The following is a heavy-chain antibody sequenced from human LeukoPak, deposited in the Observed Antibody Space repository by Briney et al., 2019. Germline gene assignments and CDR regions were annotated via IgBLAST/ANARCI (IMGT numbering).Heavy chain of an antibody. CDR2: ISSSGSTI. J-gene: IGHJ3*02. Sequence: PGGSLRLSCAASGFTFSDYYMSWIRQAPGKGLEWVSYISSSGSTIYYADSVKGRFTISRENAKNSLYLQMNSLRAGDTAVYYCARGYCSSTSCYGAPAFDIWGQGTMVTVSS. CDR3: ARGYCSSTSCYGAPAFDI. CDR1: GFTFSDYY. D-gene: IGHD2-2*01. V-gene: IGHV3-11*04.